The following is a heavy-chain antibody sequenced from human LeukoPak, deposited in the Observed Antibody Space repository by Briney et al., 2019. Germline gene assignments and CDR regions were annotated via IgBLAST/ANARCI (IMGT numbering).Heavy chain of an antibody. CDR2: ISAYNGAT. J-gene: IGHJ4*02. D-gene: IGHD6-19*01. CDR1: GYTFTSYG. Sequence: GASVKVSCKASGYTFTSYGIRWVRQAPGQGLEWMGWISAYNGATNYAQKLQGRVTMTTDTSANTAYMELRSLTSDDTAVYYCARSPSSSGWYADYWGLGTLVTVSS. CDR3: ARSPSSSGWYADY. V-gene: IGHV1-18*01.